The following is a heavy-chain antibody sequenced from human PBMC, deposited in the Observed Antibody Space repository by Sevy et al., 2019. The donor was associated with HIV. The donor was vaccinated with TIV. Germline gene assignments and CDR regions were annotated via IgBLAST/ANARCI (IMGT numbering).Heavy chain of an antibody. V-gene: IGHV3-53*01. D-gene: IGHD4-17*01. Sequence: GGSLRLTCAASGFTVSSNYMSWVRRAPGKGLEWVSVIYSGGSTYYADSVKGRFTISRDNSKNTLYLQMNSLRAEDTAVYYCARDYGTNYYYYMDVWGKGTTVTVSS. J-gene: IGHJ6*03. CDR1: GFTVSSNY. CDR2: IYSGGST. CDR3: ARDYGTNYYYYMDV.